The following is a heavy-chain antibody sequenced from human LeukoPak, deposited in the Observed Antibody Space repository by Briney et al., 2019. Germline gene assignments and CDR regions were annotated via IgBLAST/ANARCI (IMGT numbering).Heavy chain of an antibody. CDR2: INPSGGST. CDR3: ARDLRIIPFIVATIPRPYGMDV. D-gene: IGHD5-12*01. CDR1: GYTFTGYY. V-gene: IGHV1-46*01. Sequence: ASVKVSCKASGYTFTGYYMHWVRQAPGQGLEWMGIINPSGGSTSYAQKFQGRVTMTRDTSTSTVYMELSSLRSEDTAVYYCARDLRIIPFIVATIPRPYGMDVWGQGTTVTVSS. J-gene: IGHJ6*02.